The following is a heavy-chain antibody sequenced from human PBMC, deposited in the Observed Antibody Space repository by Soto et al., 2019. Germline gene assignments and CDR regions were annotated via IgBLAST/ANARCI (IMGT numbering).Heavy chain of an antibody. D-gene: IGHD3-22*01. V-gene: IGHV4-61*01. CDR1: GGSVSSGSYY. CDR2: IYYSGST. Sequence: QVQLQESGPGLVKPSETLSLTCTVSGGSVSSGSYYWSWIRQPPGKGLEWIGYIYYSGSTNYNPSLKSRVTISVDTSKNQFSLKLSSVTAADTAVYYCARGRRITMIGGGYFDYWGQGTLVTVSS. CDR3: ARGRRITMIGGGYFDY. J-gene: IGHJ4*02.